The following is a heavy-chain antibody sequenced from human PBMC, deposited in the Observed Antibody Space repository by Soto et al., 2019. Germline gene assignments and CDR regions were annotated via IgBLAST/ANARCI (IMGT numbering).Heavy chain of an antibody. D-gene: IGHD3-3*01. V-gene: IGHV3-48*01. CDR1: GFTFSSYA. J-gene: IGHJ3*01. CDR2: ISSTTSTI. Sequence: EVQLVESGGGLVQPGGSLRLSCAASGFTFSSYAMNWVRQAPGKGLEWISVISSTTSTIHYADSVKGRFTISRDNANNSLYLQINSLGVEDTAVYFCARDRPYYDFWTGYHIDPFDVWGQGTMVTVSS. CDR3: ARDRPYYDFWTGYHIDPFDV.